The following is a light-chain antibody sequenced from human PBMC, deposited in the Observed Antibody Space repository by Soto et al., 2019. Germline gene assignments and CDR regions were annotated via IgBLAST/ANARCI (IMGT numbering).Light chain of an antibody. CDR3: QRYNNWPLT. J-gene: IGKJ4*01. CDR1: ETIHSN. CDR2: RAL. Sequence: EIVMTQSSATLSVSPGERVTLSCRASETIHSNLAWYQQKPGQAPRLLIYRALSRATGVPARFSGSGSGTEFTLTITSLQSEDFAVYYCQRYNNWPLTFGGGTKV. V-gene: IGKV3-15*01.